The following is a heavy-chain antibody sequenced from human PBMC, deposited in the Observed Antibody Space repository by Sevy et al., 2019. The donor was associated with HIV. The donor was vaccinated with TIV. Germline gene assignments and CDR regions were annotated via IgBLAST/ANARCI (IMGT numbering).Heavy chain of an antibody. J-gene: IGHJ4*02. V-gene: IGHV3-20*04. Sequence: GGSLRLSCAASGFTFDHYEMNWVRQTPGKGLEWVANINGNGRATGYANSVKGRFTISRDNARNSVYLQMNGLRGEDTAFYYCARQRSCGGDCYYFDNWGQGTLVTVSS. CDR1: GFTFDHYE. D-gene: IGHD2-21*02. CDR2: INGNGRAT. CDR3: ARQRSCGGDCYYFDN.